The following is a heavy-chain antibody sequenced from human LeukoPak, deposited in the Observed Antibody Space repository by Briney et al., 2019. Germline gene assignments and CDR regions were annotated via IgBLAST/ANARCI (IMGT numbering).Heavy chain of an antibody. Sequence: SETLSLTCTVSGGSISSSSYYWSWIRQPPGKGLEWIGEINHSGSTNYNPSLKSRVTISVDTSKNQFSLKLSSVTAADTAVYYCASPGIAAAGTKGEWGRGTLVTVSS. D-gene: IGHD6-13*01. V-gene: IGHV4-39*07. J-gene: IGHJ4*02. CDR1: GGSISSSSYY. CDR3: ASPGIAAAGTKGE. CDR2: INHSGST.